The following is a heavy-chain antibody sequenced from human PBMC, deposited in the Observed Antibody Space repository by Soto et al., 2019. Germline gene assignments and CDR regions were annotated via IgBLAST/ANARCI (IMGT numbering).Heavy chain of an antibody. V-gene: IGHV1-18*01. D-gene: IGHD3-16*01. Sequence: QVQLVQSGAEVKKPGASVKVSCKASGYTFTSYGISWVRQDPGQGLEWMGWISAYNGNTNYAQKLQGRVTMTTDTSTSTAYMELRSLRSDDTAVYYCARVATNYDYIWGSSILFDYWGQGTLVTVSS. J-gene: IGHJ4*02. CDR3: ARVATNYDYIWGSSILFDY. CDR1: GYTFTSYG. CDR2: ISAYNGNT.